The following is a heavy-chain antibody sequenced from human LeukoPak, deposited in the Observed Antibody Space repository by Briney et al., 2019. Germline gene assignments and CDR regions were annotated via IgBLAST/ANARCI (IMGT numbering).Heavy chain of an antibody. CDR1: GFTFSSYA. J-gene: IGHJ4*02. Sequence: PGGSLRLSSAASGFTFSSYAMSWVRQAPGKGLEWSSGNSGSGYTHYADSVKGRFTIPRHTSKNTMCLQMNSLRAEDPAVYYCAKDHGVSGSYRAFNYWGQGTLVTVSS. D-gene: IGHD3-16*02. CDR3: AKDHGVSGSYRAFNY. CDR2: NSGSGYT. V-gene: IGHV3-23*01.